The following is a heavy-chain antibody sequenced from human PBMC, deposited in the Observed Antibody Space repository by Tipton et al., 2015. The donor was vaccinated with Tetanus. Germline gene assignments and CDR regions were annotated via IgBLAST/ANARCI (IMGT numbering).Heavy chain of an antibody. V-gene: IGHV3-74*01. CDR1: GFTFDDYA. Sequence: GSLRLSCAASGFTFDDYAMHWVRQAPGKGLEWVSGINGDGTTTNYADFVEGRFTISRDNAKNTLYLQMNSLRAEDTAVYYCGRPYTTSLYVSDEWGQGTLVTVSS. D-gene: IGHD3-16*02. CDR3: GRPYTTSLYVSDE. J-gene: IGHJ4*02. CDR2: INGDGTTT.